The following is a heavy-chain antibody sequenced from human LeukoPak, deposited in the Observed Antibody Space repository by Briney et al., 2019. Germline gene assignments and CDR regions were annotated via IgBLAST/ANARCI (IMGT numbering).Heavy chain of an antibody. CDR2: IYYSGST. V-gene: IGHV4-31*03. D-gene: IGHD2-2*01. CDR1: GGSISSGGYY. CDR3: ARAGYCSSTSCTTYNWFDP. Sequence: SQTLSLTCTVSGGSISSGGYYWSWIRQHPGKGLEWIGYIYYSGSTYYNPSLKSRVTISVDTSKNQFSLKLSSVTAADMAVYYCARAGYCSSTSCTTYNWFDPWGQGTLVTVSS. J-gene: IGHJ5*02.